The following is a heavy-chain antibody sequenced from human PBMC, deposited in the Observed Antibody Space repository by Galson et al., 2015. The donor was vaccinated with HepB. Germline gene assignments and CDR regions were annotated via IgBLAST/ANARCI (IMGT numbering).Heavy chain of an antibody. D-gene: IGHD1-26*01. Sequence: SLRLSCAASGFTFSSYGINWVRQAPGRGLEWVSYISSSSSTIYYADSVKGRFTISRDNAKNSLYLQMNSLRAEDTAIYYCARDLSGSLDFWGHGTLVSVSS. CDR2: ISSSSSTI. J-gene: IGHJ4*01. V-gene: IGHV3-48*04. CDR3: ARDLSGSLDF. CDR1: GFTFSSYG.